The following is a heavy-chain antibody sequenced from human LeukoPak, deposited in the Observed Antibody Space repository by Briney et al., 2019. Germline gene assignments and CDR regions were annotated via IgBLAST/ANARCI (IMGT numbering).Heavy chain of an antibody. Sequence: PSETLSLTCAVYGGSFRGYYWSWIRQPPGRGLEWIGEINHSGSTNYNPSLKSRVTISVDTSKNQFSLKLSSVTAADTAVYYCARGESYYDFWSGYPPGWFDPWGQGTLVTVSS. J-gene: IGHJ5*02. CDR3: ARGESYYDFWSGYPPGWFDP. V-gene: IGHV4-34*01. D-gene: IGHD3-3*01. CDR1: GGSFRGYY. CDR2: INHSGST.